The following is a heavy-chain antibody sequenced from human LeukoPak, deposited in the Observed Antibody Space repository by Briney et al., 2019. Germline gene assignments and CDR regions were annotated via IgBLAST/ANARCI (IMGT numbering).Heavy chain of an antibody. J-gene: IGHJ5*02. CDR3: ARSFLTALNWFDP. D-gene: IGHD3-3*01. CDR2: IDPNSGGA. V-gene: IGHV1-2*02. Sequence: ASVKVSCKASGYTFTGYYIHWVRQAPGQGLEWMGWIDPNSGGANYAQKFQGRVTMTRDTSISTAYLELSRLRSDDTAVYYCARSFLTALNWFDPWGQGTLVTVSS. CDR1: GYTFTGYY.